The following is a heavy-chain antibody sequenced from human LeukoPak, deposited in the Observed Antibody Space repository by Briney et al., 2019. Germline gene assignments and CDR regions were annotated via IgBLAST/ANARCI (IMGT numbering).Heavy chain of an antibody. J-gene: IGHJ4*02. Sequence: GGSLRLSCAAYGFTFSDYYMSWIRQAPGKGLEWVSYISSSGSTIYYADSVKGRFTISRDNAKKPLCRQMNSLRAEDTAVYHCVRDLREYGYGTFNFWGLGTLVTVSP. CDR3: VRDLREYGYGTFNF. V-gene: IGHV3-11*04. D-gene: IGHD5-18*01. CDR2: ISSSGSTI. CDR1: GFTFSDYY.